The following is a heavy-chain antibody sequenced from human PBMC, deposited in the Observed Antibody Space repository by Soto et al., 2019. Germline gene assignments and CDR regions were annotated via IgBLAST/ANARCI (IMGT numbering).Heavy chain of an antibody. Sequence: EVQLVESGGGLVQPGGSLRLSCAASGFTFSTYSMNWVRQAPGKGLEWVSYISSSSSTIYYADSVKGRFTISRDNAKNSLYLQMNSLRDEVTAVYYCIGDGGATDWFDPWGQGTLVTVSS. V-gene: IGHV3-48*02. CDR3: IGDGGATDWFDP. CDR1: GFTFSTYS. D-gene: IGHD1-26*01. CDR2: ISSSSSTI. J-gene: IGHJ5*02.